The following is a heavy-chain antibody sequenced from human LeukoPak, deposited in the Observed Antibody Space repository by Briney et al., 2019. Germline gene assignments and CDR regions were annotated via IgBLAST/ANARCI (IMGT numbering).Heavy chain of an antibody. CDR3: ARGYSYGSDYYYGMDV. D-gene: IGHD5-18*01. Sequence: WASVKVSCKTAGYTFTSHGISWVRQAPGQGLEWMGWISGYNGNTKYAQKVQGRVTMTTDTSTSTAYMELRSLRSDDTAVYYCARGYSYGSDYYYGMDVWGQGTTVTVSS. V-gene: IGHV1-18*01. CDR1: GYTFTSHG. CDR2: ISGYNGNT. J-gene: IGHJ6*02.